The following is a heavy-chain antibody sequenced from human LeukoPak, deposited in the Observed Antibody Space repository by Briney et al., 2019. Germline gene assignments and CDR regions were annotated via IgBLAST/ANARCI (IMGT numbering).Heavy chain of an antibody. V-gene: IGHV3-48*03. CDR3: ARDCSSTSCLKHYYYYYGMDV. Sequence: PGGSLRPSCAASGFTFSSYEMNWVRQAPGKGLEWVSYISSSGSTIYYADSVKGRFTISRDNAKNSLYLQMNSLRAEDTAVYYCARDCSSTSCLKHYYYYYGMDVWGQGTTVTVSS. J-gene: IGHJ6*02. CDR2: ISSSGSTI. D-gene: IGHD2-2*01. CDR1: GFTFSSYE.